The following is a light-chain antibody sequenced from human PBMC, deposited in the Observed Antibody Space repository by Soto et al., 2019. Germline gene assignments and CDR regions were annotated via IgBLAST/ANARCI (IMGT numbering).Light chain of an antibody. J-gene: IGKJ1*01. Sequence: EIVMTQSPATMSVSPGERATLSCRASQSVSSDLAWYHQKPGQAPRLLVYGASTRATGMPGRFSGSGSGTEFTLTISSLQSEDSAIDYCQQYNNWPHTLGQGTKVDIK. CDR1: QSVSSD. CDR3: QQYNNWPHT. CDR2: GAS. V-gene: IGKV3-15*01.